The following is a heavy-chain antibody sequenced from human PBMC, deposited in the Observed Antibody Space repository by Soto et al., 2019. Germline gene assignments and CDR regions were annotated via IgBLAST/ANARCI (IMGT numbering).Heavy chain of an antibody. Sequence: EVQLVATGGGLIQPGGSLRLSCAASGFTVSSNYMSWVRQAPGKGLEWVSVIYSGGSTYYADSVKGRFTITRDNSKITPYLQMSSLRAEDTAVYYCAIDRGVSPPNYYFYGMDVWGQGTTVTVSS. CDR2: IYSGGST. D-gene: IGHD3-10*01. CDR3: AIDRGVSPPNYYFYGMDV. CDR1: GFTVSSNY. V-gene: IGHV3-53*02. J-gene: IGHJ6*02.